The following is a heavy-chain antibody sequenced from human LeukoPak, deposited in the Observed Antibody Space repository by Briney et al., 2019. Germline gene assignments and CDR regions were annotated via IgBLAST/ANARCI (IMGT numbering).Heavy chain of an antibody. Sequence: GGSLRLSCAASGFTFSSYWMHWVRHAPGKGLVWVSRINSDGSSTSYADSVKGRFTISRDNAKNSLFLQMNSLRAEDTAVYYCARLRRNSDRSDFFYYYDHWGQGTLVTVSS. D-gene: IGHD3-22*01. CDR2: INSDGSST. CDR1: GFTFSSYW. CDR3: ARLRRNSDRSDFFYYYDH. J-gene: IGHJ4*02. V-gene: IGHV3-74*01.